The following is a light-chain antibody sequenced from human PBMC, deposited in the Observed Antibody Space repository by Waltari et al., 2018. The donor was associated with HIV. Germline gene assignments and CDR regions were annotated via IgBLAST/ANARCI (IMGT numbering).Light chain of an antibody. CDR3: AAWDDSLNGWV. CDR2: SDN. J-gene: IGLJ3*02. Sequence: QSVLTQPPSASGTPGQRVTISCSGGPVNIGRKTVSWYQPVPGTAPLLLIYSDNPRPLEVPDRFSGSKSGTSASLAISELQSDDEADYYCAAWDDSLNGWVFGGGTKVTVL. CDR1: PVNIGRKT. V-gene: IGLV1-44*01.